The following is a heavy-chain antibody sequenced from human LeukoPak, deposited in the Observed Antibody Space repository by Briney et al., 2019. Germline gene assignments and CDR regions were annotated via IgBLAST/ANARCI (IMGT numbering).Heavy chain of an antibody. V-gene: IGHV3-49*04. Sequence: PGGSLRLSCTASGFTFDDYGMSWVRQAPGKGLEWVGFVRSKAYGGTTEYAASVKGRFTISRDDSKSIAYLQMNSLKTEDTAVYYCIRASPTYYYYYYMDVWGKGTTVTVSS. CDR2: VRSKAYGGTT. J-gene: IGHJ6*03. CDR1: GFTFDDYG. CDR3: IRASPTYYYYYYMDV.